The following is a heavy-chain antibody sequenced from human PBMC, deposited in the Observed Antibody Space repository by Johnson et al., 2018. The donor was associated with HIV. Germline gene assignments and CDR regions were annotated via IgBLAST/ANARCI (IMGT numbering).Heavy chain of an antibody. D-gene: IGHD1-26*01. V-gene: IGHV3-30*19. CDR1: TFSSYD. Sequence: TFSSYDMHWVRQAPGKGLEWVAVISYDGSNKYYADSVKGRFTISRDNSKNTLYLQMNSLRAEDTAVYYCARQYRNSGSRTGAFDIWGQGTMVTVSS. CDR2: ISYDGSNK. CDR3: ARQYRNSGSRTGAFDI. J-gene: IGHJ3*02.